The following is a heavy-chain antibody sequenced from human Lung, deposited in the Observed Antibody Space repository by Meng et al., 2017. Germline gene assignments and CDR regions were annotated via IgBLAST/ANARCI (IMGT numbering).Heavy chain of an antibody. Sequence: QVEVVGAGGGVVQPGGSLRLSCAASGFTFNIYAMHWVRQAPGKGLEWVSLMSFDGAQIYYSDSVRGRFTISRDNSKNTLYLQMNSLRAEDTAVYYCARDKPPNDVWGRDTLVTVSS. CDR1: GFTFNIYA. CDR3: ARDKPPNDV. CDR2: MSFDGAQI. J-gene: IGHJ2*01. V-gene: IGHV3-30*01.